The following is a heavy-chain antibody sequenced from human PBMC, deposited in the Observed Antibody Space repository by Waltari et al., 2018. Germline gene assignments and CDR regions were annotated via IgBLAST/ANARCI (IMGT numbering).Heavy chain of an antibody. CDR1: GGSISSYY. J-gene: IGHJ3*02. CDR3: ARGGRGYSYGGGAFDI. V-gene: IGHV4-59*01. D-gene: IGHD5-18*01. Sequence: QVQLQESGPGLVKPSETLSLTCTVSGGSISSYYWSWIRQPPGKGLEWIGYIYYSGRPNYNPPLKSRVTISVDTSKNQFSLKLSSVTAADTAVYYCARGGRGYSYGGGAFDIWGQGTMVTVSS. CDR2: IYYSGRP.